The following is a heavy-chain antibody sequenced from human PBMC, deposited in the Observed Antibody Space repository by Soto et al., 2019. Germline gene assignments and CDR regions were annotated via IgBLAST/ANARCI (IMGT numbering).Heavy chain of an antibody. CDR1: GGTFSSYT. Sequence: QVQLGQSGAEVKKPGSSVKVSCKASGGTFSSYTISWVRQAPGQGLEWMGRIIPILGIANYAQKFQGRFTFTADKSTSTAYMELSSLRSEDTAVYYCAARQTVAATPSWFDPCGQGTLVTVSS. CDR2: IIPILGIA. D-gene: IGHD2-15*01. V-gene: IGHV1-69*02. CDR3: AARQTVAATPSWFDP. J-gene: IGHJ5*02.